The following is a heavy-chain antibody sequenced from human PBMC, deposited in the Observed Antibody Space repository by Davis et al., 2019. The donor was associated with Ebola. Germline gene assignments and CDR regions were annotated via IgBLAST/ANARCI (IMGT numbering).Heavy chain of an antibody. CDR1: GYSFTSYW. Sequence: ESLKIPCKGPGYSFTSYWIGWVRQMPGKGLEWMGIIYPGHSDTRYSPSFQGQVTISADKSISTAYLQWSSLKASDTAMYYCARSSSRLPRYYYYGMDVWGQGTTVTVSS. J-gene: IGHJ6*02. CDR3: ARSSSRLPRYYYYGMDV. CDR2: IYPGHSDT. V-gene: IGHV5-51*01. D-gene: IGHD2-2*01.